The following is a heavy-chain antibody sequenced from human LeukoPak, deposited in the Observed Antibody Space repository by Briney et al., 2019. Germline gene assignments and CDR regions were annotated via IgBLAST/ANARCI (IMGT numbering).Heavy chain of an antibody. CDR2: VISDGSST. V-gene: IGHV3-74*01. D-gene: IGHD3-10*01. J-gene: IGHJ4*02. CDR3: ARPPNYYGSGS. CDR1: GFTFSSYG. Sequence: PGGSLRLSCAASGFTFSSYGMSWVRQAPGKGLVWVSRVISDGSSTSYADSVKGRFTISRDNAKNTLYLQMNSLRAEDTAVYYCARPPNYYGSGSWGQGTLVTVSS.